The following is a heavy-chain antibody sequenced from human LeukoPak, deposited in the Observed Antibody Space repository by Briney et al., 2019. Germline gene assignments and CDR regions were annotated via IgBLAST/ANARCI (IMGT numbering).Heavy chain of an antibody. CDR2: ISTDTGNT. CDR3: ARDVGITIFGVGHPFDY. V-gene: IGHV1-18*01. CDR1: GYTFTTFG. J-gene: IGHJ4*02. Sequence: GASVKVSCKASGYTFTTFGISWVRQAPGQGLEWMGWISTDTGNTNYAQKLQGRVTMTTDTSTSTAYMELRSLRSDDTAVYYCARDVGITIFGVGHPFDYWGQGTLVTVSS. D-gene: IGHD3-3*01.